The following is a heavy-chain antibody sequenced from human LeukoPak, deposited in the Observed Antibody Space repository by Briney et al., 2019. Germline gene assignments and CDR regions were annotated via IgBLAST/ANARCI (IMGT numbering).Heavy chain of an antibody. V-gene: IGHV1-69*05. Sequence: GASVKVSCKASGGTFSSYAISWVRQAPGQGLEWMGGIIPIFGTANYAQKFQGRVTITTDESTSTAYMELSSLRSEDTAVYYCASWWPHYGDYPDYWGQGTLVTVSS. CDR2: IIPIFGTA. D-gene: IGHD4-17*01. CDR1: GGTFSSYA. CDR3: ASWWPHYGDYPDY. J-gene: IGHJ4*02.